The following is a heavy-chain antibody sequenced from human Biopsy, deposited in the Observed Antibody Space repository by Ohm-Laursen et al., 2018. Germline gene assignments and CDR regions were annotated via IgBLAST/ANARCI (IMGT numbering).Heavy chain of an antibody. CDR2: VYYTGST. J-gene: IGHJ2*01. Sequence: GTLSLTCPVSGDSISSYYWSWIRQPPGKGLEWIGYVYYTGSTDYNPSLQSRVTISVDTSKNHFSLRLRSVTPADTAIYYCARDRGYYSDRTVPGYFDLWGRGTLVTASS. CDR3: ARDRGYYSDRTVPGYFDL. CDR1: GDSISSYY. D-gene: IGHD3-22*01. V-gene: IGHV4-59*01.